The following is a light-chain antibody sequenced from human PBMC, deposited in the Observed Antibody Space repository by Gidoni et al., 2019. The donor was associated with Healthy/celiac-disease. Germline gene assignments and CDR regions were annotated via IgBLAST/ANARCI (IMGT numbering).Light chain of an antibody. CDR3: QQSYSTPQFT. V-gene: IGKV1-39*01. J-gene: IGKJ3*01. CDR1: QSISSY. CDR2: AAS. Sequence: DIQMTQSPSSLSASVGDRVTITCRVSQSISSYLNWYQQKPGKAPKLLIYAASSLQSGVPSRFSGSGSGTDFTLTISVLQPEDFATYYCQQSYSTPQFTFGPGTKVDIK.